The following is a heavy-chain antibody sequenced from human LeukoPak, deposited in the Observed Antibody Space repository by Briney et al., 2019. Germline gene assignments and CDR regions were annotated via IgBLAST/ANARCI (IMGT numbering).Heavy chain of an antibody. CDR3: ARVRGGYRGYGIAVASFDY. CDR1: GGTFSSYA. CDR2: IIPIFGTA. D-gene: IGHD5-12*01. J-gene: IGHJ4*02. Sequence: GASVKVSCKASGGTFSSYAISWVRQAPGQGLEWMGGIIPIFGTANYAQKFQGRVTITADESTSTAYMELSSLRSEDTAVYYCARVRGGYRGYGIAVASFDYWGQGTLVTVSS. V-gene: IGHV1-69*13.